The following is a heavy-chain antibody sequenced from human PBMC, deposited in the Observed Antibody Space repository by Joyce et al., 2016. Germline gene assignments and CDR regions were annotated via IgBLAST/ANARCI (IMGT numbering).Heavy chain of an antibody. CDR3: AKADYGDKIDAFDI. D-gene: IGHD4-17*01. Sequence: VQLVESGGGLVQPGGSLRLSCAASGFTFSSYSMNWVRQGPGKGLEGVSYISSSSSTIYYADSVKGRFTISRDNAKNSLYLQMNSLRAEDTAVYYCAKADYGDKIDAFDIWGQGTMVTVSS. CDR2: ISSSSSTI. CDR1: GFTFSSYS. V-gene: IGHV3-48*01. J-gene: IGHJ3*02.